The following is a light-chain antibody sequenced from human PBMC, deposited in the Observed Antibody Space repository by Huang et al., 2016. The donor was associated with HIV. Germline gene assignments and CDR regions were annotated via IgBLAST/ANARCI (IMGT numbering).Light chain of an antibody. CDR1: QDVNNF. J-gene: IGKJ1*01. CDR2: AAS. CDR3: QQYYSYRA. V-gene: IGKV1-8*01. Sequence: AIRMTQSPSSLSASTGDRVTITCRASQDVNNFLAWYQQKPGKAPNLLIYAASILETGVPSRFSGSGSVTEFNLSIGCLQSEDFATYYCQQYYSYRAFGLGTQVEIK.